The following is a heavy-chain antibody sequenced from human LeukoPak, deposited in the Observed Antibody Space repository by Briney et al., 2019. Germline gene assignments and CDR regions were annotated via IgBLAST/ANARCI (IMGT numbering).Heavy chain of an antibody. V-gene: IGHV1-18*01. CDR2: ISAYNGNT. Sequence: ASVKVSCKASGYTFTSYGISWVRQAPGQGLEWMGWISAYNGNTNYAQKLQGRVTMTTDTSTSTAYMELRSLRSDDTAVYYCARDGSLYDYVWGSYRYTSGIFDYWGQGTLVTASS. D-gene: IGHD3-16*02. CDR3: ARDGSLYDYVWGSYRYTSGIFDY. CDR1: GYTFTSYG. J-gene: IGHJ4*02.